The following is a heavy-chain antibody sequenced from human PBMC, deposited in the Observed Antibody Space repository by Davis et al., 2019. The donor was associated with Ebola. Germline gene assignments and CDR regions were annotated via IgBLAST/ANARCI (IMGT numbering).Heavy chain of an antibody. D-gene: IGHD6-19*01. V-gene: IGHV4-34*01. J-gene: IGHJ4*02. CDR2: INHSGST. CDR3: ARSSGWYYFDY. Sequence: SETLSLTCAVYGGSFSGYYWSWIRQPPGKGLEWIGEINHSGSTNYNPSLKSRVTISVDTSKNQFSLKLSSVTVADSAVYYCARSSGWYYFDYWGQGSLVTVSS. CDR1: GGSFSGYY.